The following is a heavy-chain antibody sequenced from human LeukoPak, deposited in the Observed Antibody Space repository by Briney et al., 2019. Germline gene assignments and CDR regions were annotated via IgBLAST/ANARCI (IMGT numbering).Heavy chain of an antibody. V-gene: IGHV1-69*01. D-gene: IGHD3-3*01. CDR1: GGTFSSYA. CDR3: ARGDFWSGYYLYYYYYMDV. CDR2: IIPIFGTA. J-gene: IGHJ6*03. Sequence: SVKVSCKASGGTFSSYAISWVRQAPGQGLEWMGGIIPIFGTANYAQKFQGRVTITADESTSTAYMALSSLRSEDTAVYYCARGDFWSGYYLYYYYYMDVWGKGTTVTVSS.